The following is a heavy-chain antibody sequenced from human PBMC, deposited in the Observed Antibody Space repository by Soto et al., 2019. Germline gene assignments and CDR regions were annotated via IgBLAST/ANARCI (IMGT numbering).Heavy chain of an antibody. CDR1: GFTVSSNY. J-gene: IGHJ1*01. D-gene: IGHD3-22*01. CDR2: IYSGGST. CDR3: ARDRVESGYPEYFQH. Sequence: GGARRLSSAASGFTVSSNYMGWVRQAPGKGLEWVSVIYSGGSTYYADSVKGRFTISRDNSKNTLYLQMNSLRAEDTAVYYCARDRVESGYPEYFQHWGQGT. V-gene: IGHV3-53*01.